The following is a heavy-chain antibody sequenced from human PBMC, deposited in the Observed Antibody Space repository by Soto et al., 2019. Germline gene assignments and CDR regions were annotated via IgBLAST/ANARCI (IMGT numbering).Heavy chain of an antibody. D-gene: IGHD1-26*01. V-gene: IGHV1-69*01. J-gene: IGHJ4*02. Sequence: QVQLVQSGAEVKKPGSSVTVSCKPPGGTFSSYTFTWLRQPPDQGLEWMAGISPIFGTPINEQKSQDRVTITADDSTMTAYMEMNRLTSEDTAVYYCARVVVGSRLSLDYWGQGTLVTISS. CDR2: ISPIFGTP. CDR1: GGTFSSYT. CDR3: ARVVVGSRLSLDY.